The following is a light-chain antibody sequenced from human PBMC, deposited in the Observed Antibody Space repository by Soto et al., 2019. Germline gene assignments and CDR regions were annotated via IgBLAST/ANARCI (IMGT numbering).Light chain of an antibody. CDR3: QQYGSSPGT. J-gene: IGKJ1*01. CDR1: QSVSSSY. Sequence: EMVLTPSPGPLSLSPGERATLSCRASQSVSSSYLAWYQQKPGQAPRLLIYGASSRATGIPDRFSGSGSGTDFTLTISRLEPEDFAVYYCQQYGSSPGTFGQGTKVDIK. V-gene: IGKV3-20*01. CDR2: GAS.